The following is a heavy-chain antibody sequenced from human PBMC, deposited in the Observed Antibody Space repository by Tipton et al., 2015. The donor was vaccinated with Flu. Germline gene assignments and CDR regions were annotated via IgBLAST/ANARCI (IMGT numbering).Heavy chain of an antibody. CDR1: GYTFTSYY. V-gene: IGHV1-46*01. CDR3: AGDGKTYYYDSSGDY. D-gene: IGHD3-22*01. CDR2: INPSGGST. Sequence: QLVQSGAEVKKPGASVKVSCKASGYTFTSYYMHWVRQAPGQGLEWMGIINPSGGSTSYAQKFQGRVTMTRDTSTSTVYMELGSLRSEDTAVYYCAGDGKTYYYDSSGDYWGQGTLVTVSS. J-gene: IGHJ4*02.